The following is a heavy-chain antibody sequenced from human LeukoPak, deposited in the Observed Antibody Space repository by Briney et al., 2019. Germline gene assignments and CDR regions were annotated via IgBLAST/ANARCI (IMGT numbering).Heavy chain of an antibody. Sequence: SETLSLTCTVSGGSISSRSYYWSWVRQPPGKGLEWIGYIYYSGSTSYNPPFKSRVTMSIDTSKNQFSLNLSSVTAADTAVYYCARQIVGATLDYWGQGTLVTVSS. CDR3: ARQIVGATLDY. V-gene: IGHV4-61*01. CDR2: IYYSGST. D-gene: IGHD1-26*01. CDR1: GGSISSRSYY. J-gene: IGHJ4*02.